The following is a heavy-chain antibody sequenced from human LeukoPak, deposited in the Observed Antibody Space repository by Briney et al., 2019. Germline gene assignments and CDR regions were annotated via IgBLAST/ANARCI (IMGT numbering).Heavy chain of an antibody. CDR3: ARHYDSSAYWYYFDY. J-gene: IGHJ4*02. V-gene: IGHV4-59*08. D-gene: IGHD3-22*01. CDR2: IYYSGST. CDR1: GGSISSYY. Sequence: SETLSLTCTVSGGSISSYYWSWIRQPPGKGLEWIGDIYYSGSTNYNPSLKSRVTISVDTSKNQFSLKLSSVTAADTAVYYCARHYDSSAYWYYFDYWGQGTLVTVSS.